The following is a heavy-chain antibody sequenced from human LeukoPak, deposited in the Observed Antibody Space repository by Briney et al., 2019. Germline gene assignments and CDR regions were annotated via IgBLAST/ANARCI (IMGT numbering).Heavy chain of an antibody. CDR2: ISGDGGST. CDR3: ASTLHEWLLPPSDAFDI. CDR1: GFTFDDYA. Sequence: GGSLRLSXAASGFTFDDYAMHWVRQAPGKGLEWVSLISGDGGSTHYADSVKGRFTISRDNSKNSLYLQMNSLRTEDTALYYCASTLHEWLLPPSDAFDIWGQGTMVTVSS. J-gene: IGHJ3*02. V-gene: IGHV3-43*02. D-gene: IGHD3-22*01.